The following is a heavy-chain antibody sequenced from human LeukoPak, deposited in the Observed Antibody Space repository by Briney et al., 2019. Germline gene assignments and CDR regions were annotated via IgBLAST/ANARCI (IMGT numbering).Heavy chain of an antibody. V-gene: IGHV3-23*01. CDR2: ISDTGRRT. D-gene: IGHD3-16*02. Sequence: PGGSLRLSCAASGFTFNDYAMGWVRQAAGKGLEWVSGISDTGRRTFYADSVKGRFTISRDDSKKTVYLQMNTLRAEDTAIYFCARHDSFIPYWGQGTLVTVSS. CDR3: ARHDSFIPY. CDR1: GFTFNDYA. J-gene: IGHJ4*02.